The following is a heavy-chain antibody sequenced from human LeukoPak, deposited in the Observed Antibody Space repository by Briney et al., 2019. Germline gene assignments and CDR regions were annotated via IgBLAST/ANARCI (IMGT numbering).Heavy chain of an antibody. CDR3: ARGYDYGDYVGDFDY. V-gene: IGHV1-18*01. D-gene: IGHD4-17*01. J-gene: IGHJ4*02. Sequence: ASVKVSGKASGYTFTSYPISWVRQAPGQGLEWMGWITTYNGNTKYAQKLQGRVTMTTDTSTSTVYMDLRGLRSDDTAVYYCARGYDYGDYVGDFDYWGQGTLVTVSS. CDR2: ITTYNGNT. CDR1: GYTFTSYP.